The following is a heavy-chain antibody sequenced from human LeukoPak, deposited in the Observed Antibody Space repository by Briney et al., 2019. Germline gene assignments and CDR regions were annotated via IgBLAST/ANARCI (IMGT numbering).Heavy chain of an antibody. CDR3: AKEDCSGGSCYSGFDY. D-gene: IGHD2-15*01. CDR2: ISSSSSYI. V-gene: IGHV3-21*04. CDR1: GFTFSSYS. Sequence: GGSLRLSCAASGFTFSSYSMNWVRQAPGKGLEWVSSISSSSSYIYYADSVKGRFTISRDNAKNSLYLQMNSLRAEDTALYYCAKEDCSGGSCYSGFDYWGQGTLVTVSS. J-gene: IGHJ4*02.